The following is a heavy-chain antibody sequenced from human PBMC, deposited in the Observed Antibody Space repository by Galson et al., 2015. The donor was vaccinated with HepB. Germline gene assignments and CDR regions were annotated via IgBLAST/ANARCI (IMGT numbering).Heavy chain of an antibody. V-gene: IGHV7-4-1*02. D-gene: IGHD3-10*01. CDR3: ARGGMVRGFRSMDV. CDR2: INTNTGNP. CDR1: GYTFTSYA. J-gene: IGHJ6*02. Sequence: SVKVSCKASGYTFTSYAMNWVRQAPGQGLEWMGWINTNTGNPTYAQGFTGRFVFSLDTSVSTAYLQISSLKAEDTAVYYCARGGMVRGFRSMDVWGQGTTVTVSS.